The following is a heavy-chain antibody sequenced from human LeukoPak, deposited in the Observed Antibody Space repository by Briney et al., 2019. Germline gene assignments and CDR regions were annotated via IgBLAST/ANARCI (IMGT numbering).Heavy chain of an antibody. CDR3: ARDLSGEYGSGSRPENYGMDV. CDR2: IYYSGSS. V-gene: IGHV4-39*07. Sequence: TSSETLSLTCTVSGGSISSSSYYWGWIRQPPGKGLEWIGSIYYSGSSFHNPSLKSRITISVDTSKNQFSLKLSSVTAADTAVYYCARDLSGEYGSGSRPENYGMDVWGQGTTVTVSS. J-gene: IGHJ6*02. D-gene: IGHD3-10*01. CDR1: GGSISSSSYY.